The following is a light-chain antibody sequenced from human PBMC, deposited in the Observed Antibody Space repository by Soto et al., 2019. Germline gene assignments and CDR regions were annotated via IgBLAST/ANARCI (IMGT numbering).Light chain of an antibody. CDR1: QDISNY. V-gene: IGKV1-27*01. J-gene: IGKJ1*01. CDR3: QHYKDYSWT. CDR2: AAS. Sequence: DIQMTQSPSSLSASVGDRVTITCRTSQDISNYLAWYQQKPGKVPKLLIYAASTLQSGVPSRFSGGGSGTDFSLTISSLQPEDVATYYCQHYKDYSWTFGQGTKVEVK.